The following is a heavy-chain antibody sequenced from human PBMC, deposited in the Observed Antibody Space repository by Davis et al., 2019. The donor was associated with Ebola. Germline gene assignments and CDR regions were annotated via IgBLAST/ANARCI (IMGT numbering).Heavy chain of an antibody. D-gene: IGHD1-26*01. CDR1: GFTVSSNY. CDR3: ARGTTYYAYFDY. V-gene: IGHV3-53*01. Sequence: GESLKISCAASGFTVSSNYMSWVRQAPGKGLEWVSVIYSGGSTYYADSVKGRFTTSRDNAKNSLYLQMNSLRDEDTAVYYCARGTTYYAYFDYWGQGTLVTVSS. J-gene: IGHJ4*02. CDR2: IYSGGST.